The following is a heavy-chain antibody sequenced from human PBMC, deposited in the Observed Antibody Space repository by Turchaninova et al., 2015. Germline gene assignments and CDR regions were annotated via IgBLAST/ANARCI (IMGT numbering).Heavy chain of an antibody. Sequence: QVQLQQWGEGLLKPSETLSLTCAVYGGAFSGYYWSWIRRPPGKGLEWIGEIDRRGSTNYNPSLKSRVTISVDTSKNQFSLKLSSVTAADTAVYYCAREIAARRGAFDIWGQGTMVTVSS. J-gene: IGHJ3*02. CDR3: AREIAARRGAFDI. CDR2: IDRRGST. V-gene: IGHV4-34*01. D-gene: IGHD6-6*01. CDR1: GGAFSGYY.